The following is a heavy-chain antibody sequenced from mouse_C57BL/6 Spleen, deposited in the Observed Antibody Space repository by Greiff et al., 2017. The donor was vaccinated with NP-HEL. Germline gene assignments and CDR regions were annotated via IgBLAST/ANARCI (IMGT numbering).Heavy chain of an antibody. CDR3: ARSLGNYGFAY. CDR2: ISSGSSTI. V-gene: IGHV5-17*01. D-gene: IGHD2-1*01. CDR1: GFTFSDYG. Sequence: EVKVEESGGGLVKPGGSLKLSCAASGFTFSDYGMHWVRQAPEKGLEWVAYISSGSSTIYYADTVKGRFTISRDNAKNTLFLQMTSLRSEDTAMYYCARSLGNYGFAYWGQGTLVTVSA. J-gene: IGHJ3*01.